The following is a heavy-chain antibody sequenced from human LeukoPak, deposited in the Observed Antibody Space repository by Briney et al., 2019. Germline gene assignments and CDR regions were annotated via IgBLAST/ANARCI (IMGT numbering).Heavy chain of an antibody. J-gene: IGHJ4*02. D-gene: IGHD3-16*01. V-gene: IGHV4-39*01. CDR3: ASWYGGFDY. CDR2: IYYSGST. Sequence: SETLSLTCTVSGGSISSSSYYWGWIRQPPGKGLEWIGSIYYSGSTYYNPSLKSRVTISVDTSKNQFSLKLSSVTAADTAVYYCASWYGGFDYWGQGTLVTASS. CDR1: GGSISSSSYY.